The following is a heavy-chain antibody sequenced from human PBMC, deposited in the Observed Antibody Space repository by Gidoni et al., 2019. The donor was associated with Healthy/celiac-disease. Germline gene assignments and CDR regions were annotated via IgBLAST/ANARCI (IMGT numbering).Heavy chain of an antibody. CDR2: IIPILGIA. CDR1: GGTFRSYT. Sequence: QVQLVQSGAEVKKPGSSVKVSCKAAGGTFRSYTISWVRQAPGQGLEWMGRIIPILGIANYAQKFQGRVTITADKSTSTAYMELSSLRSEDTAVYYCARVQYSYGYAYYYYGMDVWGQGTTVTVSS. V-gene: IGHV1-69*02. CDR3: ARVQYSYGYAYYYYGMDV. J-gene: IGHJ6*02. D-gene: IGHD5-18*01.